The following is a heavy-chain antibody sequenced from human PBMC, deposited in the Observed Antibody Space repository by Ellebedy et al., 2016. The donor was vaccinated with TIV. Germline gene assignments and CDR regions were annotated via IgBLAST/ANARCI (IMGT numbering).Heavy chain of an antibody. D-gene: IGHD3-10*01. CDR2: IYYSGST. J-gene: IGHJ6*03. Sequence: SETLSLTXTVSGGSISSYYWSWIRQPPGKGLEWIGNIYYSGSTNYNPTLERRLSLSLDASKNQFSLKLTSVTAADSAVYYCAREGGYYYMDVWGQGTTVTVSS. CDR1: GGSISSYY. V-gene: IGHV4-59*12. CDR3: AREGGYYYMDV.